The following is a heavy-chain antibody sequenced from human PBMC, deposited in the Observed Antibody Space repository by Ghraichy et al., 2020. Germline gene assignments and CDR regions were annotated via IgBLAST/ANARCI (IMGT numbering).Heavy chain of an antibody. J-gene: IGHJ5*02. Sequence: GGSLRLSCAASGFTFSTHWMHWVRQAPGKGLVWVSPINGNGSTTTYADSVQGRFTVSRDNAKNTVYLQMNSLSAEDTAVYYCASGVRILCNGVDCNWCDHWGQGTLVTVSS. D-gene: IGHD2-8*01. CDR2: INGNGSTT. V-gene: IGHV3-74*01. CDR3: ASGVRILCNGVDCNWCDH. CDR1: GFTFSTHW.